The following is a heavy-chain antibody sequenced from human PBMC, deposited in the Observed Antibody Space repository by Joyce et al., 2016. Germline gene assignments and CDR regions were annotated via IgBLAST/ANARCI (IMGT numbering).Heavy chain of an antibody. Sequence: EVQLVQSGAEVKKPGESLKISCTGSGYNFTNFWIGWVRQMPGKALEWMGRIDPSDSYTNHSPSFQGHVTISTDKSISTAYLQWRSLKASDTAIYYCARRHYGSGSYPLWGRGTLVTVSS. CDR3: ARRHYGSGSYPL. V-gene: IGHV5-10-1*03. CDR2: IDPSDSYT. J-gene: IGHJ4*02. D-gene: IGHD3-10*01. CDR1: GYNFTNFW.